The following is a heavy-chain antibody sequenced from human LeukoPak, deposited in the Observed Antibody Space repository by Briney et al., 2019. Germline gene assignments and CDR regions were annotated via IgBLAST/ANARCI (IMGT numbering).Heavy chain of an antibody. D-gene: IGHD3-22*01. CDR3: AKSNYYDSSGYYDY. Sequence: GGSLRLSCATSGFTFSSYAMSWVRQAPGKGLEWVSAISGSGGSTYYADSVKGRFTISRDNSKNTLYLQMNSLRAEDTAVYYCAKSNYYDSSGYYDYWGQGTLVTVSS. CDR1: GFTFSSYA. V-gene: IGHV3-23*01. J-gene: IGHJ4*02. CDR2: ISGSGGST.